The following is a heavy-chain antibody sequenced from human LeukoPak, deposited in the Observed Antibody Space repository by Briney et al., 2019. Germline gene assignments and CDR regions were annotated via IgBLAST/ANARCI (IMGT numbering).Heavy chain of an antibody. CDR2: ISGSGGST. CDR1: GFTFSSYA. V-gene: IGHV3-23*01. J-gene: IGHJ6*03. CDR3: AKDGIAAGSFLGGDMDV. Sequence: PGGSLRLSCAASGFTFSSYAMSWVRQAPGKGLEWVSAISGSGGSTYYADSVKGRFTISRDNSKNTLYLQMNSLRAEDTAVYYCAKDGIAAGSFLGGDMDVWGKGTTVTVSS. D-gene: IGHD3-16*01.